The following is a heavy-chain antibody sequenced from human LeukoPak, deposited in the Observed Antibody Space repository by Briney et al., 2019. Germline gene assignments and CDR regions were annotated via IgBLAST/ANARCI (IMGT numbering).Heavy chain of an antibody. J-gene: IGHJ4*02. CDR3: AREDCSSTSCYVNYFDY. Sequence: SETLSLTCTVSGGSISRGSYYWSWIRQPAGKGLEWIGRIYTSGSTNYNPSLKSRVTISVDTSKNQFSLKLSSVTAADTAVYYCAREDCSSTSCYVNYFDYWGQGTLVTVSS. D-gene: IGHD2-2*01. V-gene: IGHV4-61*02. CDR2: IYTSGST. CDR1: GGSISRGSYY.